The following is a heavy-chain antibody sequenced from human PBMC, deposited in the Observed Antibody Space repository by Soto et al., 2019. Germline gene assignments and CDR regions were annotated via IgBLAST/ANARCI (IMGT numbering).Heavy chain of an antibody. Sequence: GESLKISCTVSGYRFTSYWIGWVRQMPGKGLEWMGIIYPGDSDARYSPSFQGLVTISVDKSIFTAYLQWSSLKASDTAMYFCARHEGQNYDDTNGHLDYWSQGTQVTVSS. J-gene: IGHJ4*02. D-gene: IGHD3-22*01. V-gene: IGHV5-51*01. CDR2: IYPGDSDA. CDR1: GYRFTSYW. CDR3: ARHEGQNYDDTNGHLDY.